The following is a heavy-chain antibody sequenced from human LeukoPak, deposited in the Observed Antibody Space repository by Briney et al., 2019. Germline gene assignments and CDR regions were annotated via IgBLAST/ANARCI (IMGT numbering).Heavy chain of an antibody. V-gene: IGHV3-43*01. Sequence: GGSLRLSCAASGFTFDDYTMHWVRQAPGKGLEWVSLISWDGGSTYYADSVKGRFTISRDNSKNSLYLQMNSLRTEDTALYYCAKGSGHQPLLPIAWGQGTLVTVSS. CDR3: AKGSGHQPLLPIA. J-gene: IGHJ4*02. CDR2: ISWDGGST. CDR1: GFTFDDYT. D-gene: IGHD2-15*01.